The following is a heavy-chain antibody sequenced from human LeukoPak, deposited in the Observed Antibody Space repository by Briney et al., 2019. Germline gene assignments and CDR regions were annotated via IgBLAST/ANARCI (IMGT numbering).Heavy chain of an antibody. CDR1: GFTFSHYG. J-gene: IGHJ4*02. Sequence: GGSLRLSCAAAGFTFSHYGMSWVRQAPGKGLEWVSSLSGSGNKTYYADSVKGRFTISRDNSENTLFLRMNSLRAEDTAVYYCAKATGYLLWGQGTLVIVSS. CDR3: AKATGYLL. D-gene: IGHD1-14*01. V-gene: IGHV3-23*01. CDR2: LSGSGNKT.